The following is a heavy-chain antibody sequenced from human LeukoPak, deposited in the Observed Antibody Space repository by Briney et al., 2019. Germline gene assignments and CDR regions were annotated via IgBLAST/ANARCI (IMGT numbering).Heavy chain of an antibody. CDR3: VRQGGSYNCFDP. CDR2: IYYSGST. Sequence: KPSETLSLTCTVSGGSISSYYWSWIRQPPGKGLEWIGYIYYSGSTNYNPSLKSRVTMSVDTSKKQFSLKLRSVTAADTAVYYCVRQGGSYNCFDPWGQGTLVTVSS. D-gene: IGHD1-26*01. CDR1: GGSISSYY. J-gene: IGHJ5*02. V-gene: IGHV4-59*08.